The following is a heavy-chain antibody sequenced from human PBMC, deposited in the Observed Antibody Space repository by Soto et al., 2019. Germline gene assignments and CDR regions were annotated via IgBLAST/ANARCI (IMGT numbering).Heavy chain of an antibody. CDR3: ARGLGYCSSTSCHIGYYYYYGMDV. D-gene: IGHD2-2*02. V-gene: IGHV1-69*06. CDR1: GGTFSSYA. CDR2: IIPIFGTA. J-gene: IGHJ6*02. Sequence: ASGGTFSSYANSWVRQAPGQGLEWMGGIIPIFGTANYAQKFQGRVTITADKSTSTAYMELSSLRSEDTAVYYCARGLGYCSSTSCHIGYYYYYGMDVWGQGTTVTVSS.